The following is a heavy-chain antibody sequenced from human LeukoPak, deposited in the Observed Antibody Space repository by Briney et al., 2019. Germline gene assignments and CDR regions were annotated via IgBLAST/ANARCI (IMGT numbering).Heavy chain of an antibody. CDR2: INSDGSST. CDR3: ALSSDWSGFDY. D-gene: IGHD6-19*01. J-gene: IGHJ4*02. V-gene: IGHV3-74*01. CDR1: GFTFSTYW. Sequence: GGSLRLSCAVSGFTFSTYWIHWVRQAPGKGLVWVSRINSDGSSTIYADSVKGRFTISRDNAKNMLYLQMNSLRAEDTAVYYCALSSDWSGFDYWGQGTLLTVSS.